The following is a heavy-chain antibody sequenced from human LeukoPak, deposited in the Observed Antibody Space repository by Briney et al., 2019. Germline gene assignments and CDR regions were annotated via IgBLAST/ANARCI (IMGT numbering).Heavy chain of an antibody. D-gene: IGHD2-21*02. V-gene: IGHV3-7*01. CDR3: ARDDGGDFNDAFNI. CDR2: IKQDGSEK. J-gene: IGHJ3*02. Sequence: PGGSLRLSCAASGFTFSSYWMSWVRQAPGKGLEWVANIKQDGSEKYYVDSVKGRFTISRDNAKNSLYLQMNSLRAEDTAFYYCARDDGGDFNDAFNIWGQGTLVTVSS. CDR1: GFTFSSYW.